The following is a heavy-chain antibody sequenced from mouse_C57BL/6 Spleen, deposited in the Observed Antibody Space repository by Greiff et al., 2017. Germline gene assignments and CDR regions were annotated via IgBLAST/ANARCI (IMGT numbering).Heavy chain of an antibody. CDR3: ARDKDDDDDGGPFDD. CDR1: GFTFSSYA. CDR2: ISDGGSYT. V-gene: IGHV5-4*01. J-gene: IGHJ2*01. Sequence: EVKLVESVGGLVKPGGSLKLSCAASGFTFSSYAMSWVRQTPEKRLEWVATISDGGSYTYYPDNVKGRFTISRDNAKNNLYLQMSHLKSEDTAMYYCARDKDDDDDGGPFDDWGQGTTLTVSS. D-gene: IGHD2-4*01.